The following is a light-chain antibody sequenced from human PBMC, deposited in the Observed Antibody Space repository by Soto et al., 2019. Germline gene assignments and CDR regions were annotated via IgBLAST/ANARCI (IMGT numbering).Light chain of an antibody. Sequence: QPVLTQPPSVSGAPGQRVTISCTGSSSNIGAGYDVHWYQQLPGTAPKLLIYGNSNRPSGVPDRFSGSKSGTSASLAITGLQAEDEADYYCQSYESSLSVVFGGGTKLTVL. CDR3: QSYESSLSVV. V-gene: IGLV1-40*01. CDR2: GNS. J-gene: IGLJ2*01. CDR1: SSNIGAGYD.